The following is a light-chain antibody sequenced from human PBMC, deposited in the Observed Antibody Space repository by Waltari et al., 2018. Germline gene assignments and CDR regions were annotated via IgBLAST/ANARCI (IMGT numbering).Light chain of an antibody. V-gene: IGKV4-1*01. J-gene: IGKJ1*01. CDR3: QQYYSTPLPT. Sequence: DIVMTQSPDSLAVSLGERATINCKSSQSVLYSSNNKNYLAWYQQKPGQPPKLLLYWASTRESGVPDRFSGSGSGTDFTLTISSLQAEDVAVYYCQQYYSTPLPTFGQGTKVEIK. CDR2: WAS. CDR1: QSVLYSSNNKNY.